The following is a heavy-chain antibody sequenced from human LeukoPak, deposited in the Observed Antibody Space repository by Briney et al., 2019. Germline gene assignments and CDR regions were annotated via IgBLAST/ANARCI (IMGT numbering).Heavy chain of an antibody. CDR2: IYHSGST. V-gene: IGHV4-4*02. CDR3: ARDTRGVTIFGHIDY. Sequence: PSETLSLTCAVSGGSISCSNWWSWVRQPPGKGLEWIGEIYHSGSTNYNPSLKSRVTISVDKSKNQFSLKLSSVTAADTAVYYCARDTRGVTIFGHIDYWGQGTLVTVSS. D-gene: IGHD3-3*01. J-gene: IGHJ4*02. CDR1: GGSISCSNW.